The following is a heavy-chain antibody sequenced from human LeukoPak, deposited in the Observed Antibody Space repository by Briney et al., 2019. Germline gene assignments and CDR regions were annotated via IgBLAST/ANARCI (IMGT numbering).Heavy chain of an antibody. Sequence: ASVKVSCKASGFTLAKYGINWVRQAPGQGLEGMGWISTYNDNTKFAQKFQGRVIMTTDTATSSACMELRSLRSDDPAVYHCARVAGGIGYYDSSGHLDYWGQGTLVTVSS. J-gene: IGHJ4*02. D-gene: IGHD3-22*01. V-gene: IGHV1-18*01. CDR1: GFTLAKYG. CDR3: ARVAGGIGYYDSSGHLDY. CDR2: ISTYNDNT.